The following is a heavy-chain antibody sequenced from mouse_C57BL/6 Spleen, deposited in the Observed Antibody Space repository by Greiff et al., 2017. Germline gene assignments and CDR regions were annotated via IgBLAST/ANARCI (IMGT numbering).Heavy chain of an antibody. CDR3: ARARGYGFAY. V-gene: IGHV3-6*01. D-gene: IGHD1-2*01. CDR1: GYSITSGYY. CDR2: ISYDGSN. Sequence: EVQVVESGPGLVKPSQSLSLTCSVTGYSITSGYYWNWIRQFPGNKLEWMGYISYDGSNNYNPSLKNRISITRDTSKNQFFLKLNSVTTEDTATYYCARARGYGFAYWGQGTLVTVSA. J-gene: IGHJ3*01.